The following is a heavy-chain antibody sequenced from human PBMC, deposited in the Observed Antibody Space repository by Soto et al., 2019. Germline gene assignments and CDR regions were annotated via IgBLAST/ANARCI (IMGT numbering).Heavy chain of an antibody. V-gene: IGHV3-23*01. Sequence: EVQLLESGGGLVKPGGSLRLSCAASGFTFSNYAMSWVRQAPGKGLEWVSAVSSSGGSTHYADSVKGRFTISRDNYKNTRELQMNSLRAGDTAVYYCVARSDFDWLLPFDYWGQGTLVTVSS. CDR2: VSSSGGST. CDR1: GFTFSNYA. CDR3: VARSDFDWLLPFDY. J-gene: IGHJ4*02. D-gene: IGHD3-9*01.